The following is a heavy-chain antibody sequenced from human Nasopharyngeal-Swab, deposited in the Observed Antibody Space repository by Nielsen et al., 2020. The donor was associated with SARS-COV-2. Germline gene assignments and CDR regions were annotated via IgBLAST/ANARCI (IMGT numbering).Heavy chain of an antibody. CDR3: ARGSVHDYGGGDFDY. D-gene: IGHD4/OR15-4a*01. CDR1: GGSISSYY. CDR2: IYYSGST. J-gene: IGHJ4*02. Sequence: LETLSLTCTVSGGSISSYYWSWIRQPPGKGLEWIGYIYYSGSTNHNPSLKSRVTISVDTSKNQFSLKLSSVTAADTAVYYCARGSVHDYGGGDFDYWGQGTLVTVSS. V-gene: IGHV4-59*01.